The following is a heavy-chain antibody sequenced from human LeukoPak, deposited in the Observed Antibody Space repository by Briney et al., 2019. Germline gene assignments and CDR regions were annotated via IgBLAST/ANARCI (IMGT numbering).Heavy chain of an antibody. CDR2: IFHSGST. CDR1: GGSIGSYY. Sequence: SKTLSLTCNVLGGSIGSYYWSWIRQPAGKGLEWIGRIFHSGSTNYNPSLKSRVIMSVDTSKNQFSLKLTSVTAADTAVYYCARGAWFDPWGLGTLVTVSS. CDR3: ARGAWFDP. V-gene: IGHV4-4*07. J-gene: IGHJ5*02.